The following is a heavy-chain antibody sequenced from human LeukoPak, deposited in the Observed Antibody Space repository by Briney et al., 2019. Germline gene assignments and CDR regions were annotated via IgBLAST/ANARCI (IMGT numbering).Heavy chain of an antibody. CDR1: GGSISSGDYY. CDR3: ARSFRGYPHRFDP. J-gene: IGHJ5*02. Sequence: PSETLSLTCTVSGGSISSGDYYWCWIRQPPGKGLEWIGYIYYSGSTYYNPSLKSRVTISVDTSKNQFSLKLSSVTAADTAVYYCARSFRGYPHRFDPWGQGTLVTVSS. V-gene: IGHV4-30-4*01. CDR2: IYYSGST. D-gene: IGHD3-22*01.